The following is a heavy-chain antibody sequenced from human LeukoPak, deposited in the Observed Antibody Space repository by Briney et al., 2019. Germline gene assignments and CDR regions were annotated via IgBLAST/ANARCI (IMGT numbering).Heavy chain of an antibody. D-gene: IGHD1-26*01. CDR1: EFTFDNYA. CDR2: ISGSGYYS. V-gene: IGHV3-23*01. J-gene: IGHJ4*02. CDR3: AKGGPTGSNYFDF. Sequence: GGSLRLSCAASEFTFDNYAMSWVRPAPGKGLGWVSVISGSGYYSYYADSVKGRFTGSRDNSKTTLYLQMNSLRADDTAVYYCAKGGPTGSNYFDFWGQGTLVTVSS.